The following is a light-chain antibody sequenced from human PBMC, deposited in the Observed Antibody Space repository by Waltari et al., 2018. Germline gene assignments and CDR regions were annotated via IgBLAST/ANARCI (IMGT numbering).Light chain of an antibody. J-gene: IGKJ4*01. CDR3: QQYENSPLT. CDR2: ASS. Sequence: EVILTQSPDTLSLSPGAIATLSRRASKNITNNYLAWDQQKPALAPRLLSYASSIRATGVPYRFSGSGSGTDFTLTIGRLEPEDYAAYYCQQYENSPLTFGGGTQVETK. CDR1: KNITNNY. V-gene: IGKV3-20*01.